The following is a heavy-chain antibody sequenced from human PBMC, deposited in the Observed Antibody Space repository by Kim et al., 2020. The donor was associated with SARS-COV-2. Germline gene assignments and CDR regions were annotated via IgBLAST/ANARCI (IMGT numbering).Heavy chain of an antibody. CDR2: MNPNRGNT. D-gene: IGHD3-10*01. Sequence: ASVKVSCKASGYTSNNYDINWVRQAPGQGPEWMGWMNPNRGNTGYAQKFQGRVTMTTSTSTSTAYMELSSLRSDDTAVYFCARGFGVVRGVLFAYWGQGT. CDR1: GYTSNNYD. J-gene: IGHJ4*02. CDR3: ARGFGVVRGVLFAY. V-gene: IGHV1-8*02.